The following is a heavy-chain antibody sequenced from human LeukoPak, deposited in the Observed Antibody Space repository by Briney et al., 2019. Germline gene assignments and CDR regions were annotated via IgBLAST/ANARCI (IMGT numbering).Heavy chain of an antibody. CDR2: IYYSGST. D-gene: IGHD3-10*01. V-gene: IGHV4-31*03. CDR1: GGSISSGGYY. CDR3: ARRGGSGSYYFY. Sequence: PSQTLSLTCTVSGGSISSGGYYWSWLRQHPGTGLEGIGYIYYSGSTYYNPSLKSRVTISVDTSKNQFSLKLSSVTAADTAVYYCARRGGSGSYYFYWGQGTLVTVSS. J-gene: IGHJ4*02.